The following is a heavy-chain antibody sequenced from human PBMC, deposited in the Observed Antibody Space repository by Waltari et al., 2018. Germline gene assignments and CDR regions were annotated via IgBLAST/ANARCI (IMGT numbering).Heavy chain of an antibody. CDR3: ARQSGYGDLYYCYYMDV. Sequence: QLQLQESGPGLVKPSETLSLTCTVSGGSISSSSYYWGWIRQPPGQGLEWIGSSYYVGSTYYNPSHKSRVTISVDTSKNKFSLKLVSVTAADTAVYYCARQSGYGDLYYCYYMDVWGKGTTVTVSS. CDR2: SYYVGST. CDR1: GGSISSSSYY. V-gene: IGHV4-39*01. J-gene: IGHJ6*03. D-gene: IGHD4-17*01.